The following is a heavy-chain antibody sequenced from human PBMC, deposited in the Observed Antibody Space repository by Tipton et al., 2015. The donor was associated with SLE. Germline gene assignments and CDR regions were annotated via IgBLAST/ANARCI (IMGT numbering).Heavy chain of an antibody. CDR1: GGSISSSSYY. CDR2: IYYSGST. CDR3: ARVPFYSNYDMDV. J-gene: IGHJ6*03. V-gene: IGHV4-31*03. D-gene: IGHD4-11*01. Sequence: TLSLTCTVSGGSISSSSYYWSWIRQHPGKGLEWIGYIYYSGSTYYNPPLKSRVTISVDTSKNQFSLKLSSVTAADTAVYYCARVPFYSNYDMDVWGKGTTVTVSS.